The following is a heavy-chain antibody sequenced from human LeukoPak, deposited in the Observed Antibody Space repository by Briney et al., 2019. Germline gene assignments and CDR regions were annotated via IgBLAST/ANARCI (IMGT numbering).Heavy chain of an antibody. D-gene: IGHD3-10*01. CDR3: ARDTYYYGSGSYYPGGIDY. CDR1: GGSISSYY. J-gene: IGHJ4*02. Sequence: SETLSLTCTVSGGSISSYYWSWIRQPPGKGLEWIGYIYHSGSTNYNPSLKSRVTISVDTSKNQFSLKLSSVTAADTAVYYCARDTYYYGSGSYYPGGIDYWGQGTLVTVSS. CDR2: IYHSGST. V-gene: IGHV4-59*01.